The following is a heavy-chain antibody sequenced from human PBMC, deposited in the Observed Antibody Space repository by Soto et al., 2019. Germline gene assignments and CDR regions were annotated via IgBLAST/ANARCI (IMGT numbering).Heavy chain of an antibody. CDR3: ARDRSNDTHMDV. J-gene: IGHJ6*02. CDR1: GYTFTSYY. D-gene: IGHD3-22*01. CDR2: INPSGGST. Sequence: QVQLVQSGAEVKKPGASVKVSCKASGYTFTSYYMHWVRQAPGQGLEWMGIINPSGGSTSYAQKLQGRATMTRDTSTSTVYLELSSLRSEDTGVYYCARDRSNDTHMDVWGQGTTVTVSS. V-gene: IGHV1-46*01.